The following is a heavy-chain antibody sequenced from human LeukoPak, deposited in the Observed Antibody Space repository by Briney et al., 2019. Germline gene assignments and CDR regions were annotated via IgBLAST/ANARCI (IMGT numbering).Heavy chain of an antibody. Sequence: SETLSLTCAVSAYSISSGYYWGWIRQPPGKGLEWIGSFHSGSTYYNPSLKSRVTISVDTSKNQFSLKLSSVTAADTAVYYCARQLIVVVHNFDYWGQGTLVTVSS. CDR2: FHSGST. CDR3: ARQLIVVVHNFDY. V-gene: IGHV4-38-2*01. D-gene: IGHD3-22*01. J-gene: IGHJ4*02. CDR1: AYSISSGYY.